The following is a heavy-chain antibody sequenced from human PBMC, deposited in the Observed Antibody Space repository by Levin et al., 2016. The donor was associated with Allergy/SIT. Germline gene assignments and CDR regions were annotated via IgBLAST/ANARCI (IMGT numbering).Heavy chain of an antibody. V-gene: IGHV3-43*01. CDR2: ISWDGGST. J-gene: IGHJ4*02. CDR1: GFAFNDYT. D-gene: IGHD3-22*01. Sequence: GESLKISCAASGFAFNDYTMHWVRQTPGKGLEWVSLISWDGGSTYYADSVKGRFSISRDNSRNSLYLQMTRLGIEDSAVYYCAKALRAGGNFDNSGSYYGGYFDSWGRGTLLTVSS. CDR3: AKALRAGGNFDNSGSYYGGYFDS.